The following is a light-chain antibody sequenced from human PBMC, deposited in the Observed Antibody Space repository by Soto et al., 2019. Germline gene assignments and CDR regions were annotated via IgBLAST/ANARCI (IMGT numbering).Light chain of an antibody. J-gene: IGKJ1*01. CDR2: AAS. CDR1: QSVSNK. CDR3: QQYANWPKT. V-gene: IGKV3-15*01. Sequence: EIVMTQSPATLSVSPGERATLSCRASQSVSNKLVWYQQYSGQAPRLRIYAASTRATGIPARLSGSGSETEFTLTISSLQSEDLAVYYCQQYANWPKTFGQGTKVDI.